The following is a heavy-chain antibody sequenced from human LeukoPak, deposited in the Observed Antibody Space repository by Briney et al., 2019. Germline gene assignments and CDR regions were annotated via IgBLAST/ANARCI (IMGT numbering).Heavy chain of an antibody. D-gene: IGHD2-2*01. Sequence: GGSLRLYCAASGFTFSDYYMSWIRQAPGKGLEWVSYISSSGSTIYYADSVKGRFTIPRGNAKNSLYLQMNSLRAEDTAVYYCARALRLPAATFDYWGQGTLVTVSS. CDR2: ISSSGSTI. J-gene: IGHJ4*02. CDR3: ARALRLPAATFDY. CDR1: GFTFSDYY. V-gene: IGHV3-11*04.